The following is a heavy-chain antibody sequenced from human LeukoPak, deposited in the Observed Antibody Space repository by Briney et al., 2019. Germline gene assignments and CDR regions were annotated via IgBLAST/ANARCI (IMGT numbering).Heavy chain of an antibody. CDR1: GYTLTELS. V-gene: IGHV1-24*01. CDR2: FDPEDGGT. D-gene: IGHD1-26*01. Sequence: ASVKVSCKVSGYTLTELSMHWVRQAPGKGLEWMGGFDPEDGGTIYAQKFQGRVTMTEDTSTDTAYMELSSLRSEDTAVYYCATAGGRWELPDYWGQGTLVTVSS. CDR3: ATAGGRWELPDY. J-gene: IGHJ4*02.